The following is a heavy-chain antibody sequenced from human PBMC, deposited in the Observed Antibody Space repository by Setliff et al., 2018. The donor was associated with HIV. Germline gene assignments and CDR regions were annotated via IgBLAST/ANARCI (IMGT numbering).Heavy chain of an antibody. Sequence: GGSLRLSCAASGFTFTGYWMHWVRQTPGKGLLWVSRINTGESSTTYADSVKGRFTISRDNAMNMVYLQMNSLRVEDTAVYYCGRGISARPGAPGNWFDPWGQGTLVTVSS. V-gene: IGHV3-74*01. CDR3: GRGISARPGAPGNWFDP. CDR2: INTGESST. CDR1: GFTFTGYW. D-gene: IGHD6-6*01. J-gene: IGHJ5*02.